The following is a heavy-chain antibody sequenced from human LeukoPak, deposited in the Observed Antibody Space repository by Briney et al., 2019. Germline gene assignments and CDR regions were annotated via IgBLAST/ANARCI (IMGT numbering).Heavy chain of an antibody. CDR2: MYSDGST. J-gene: IGHJ4*02. V-gene: IGHV3-53*01. CDR1: GFMVGSNY. Sequence: GGSLRLSCAASGFMVGSNYMSWVRQAPGKGLEWVSVMYSDGSTYYADSVKGRFTISRDNSKNTLYLQMNSLRAEDTAVYYCARIWNYGYWGQGTLVTVSS. CDR3: ARIWNYGY. D-gene: IGHD1-7*01.